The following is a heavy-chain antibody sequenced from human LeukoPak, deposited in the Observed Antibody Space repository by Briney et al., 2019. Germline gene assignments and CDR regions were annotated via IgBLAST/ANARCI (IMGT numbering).Heavy chain of an antibody. V-gene: IGHV3-21*01. D-gene: IGHD6-6*01. CDR2: ISSSSRYI. CDR1: GFTFSSYS. J-gene: IGHJ1*01. Sequence: GGSLRLSCAASGFTFSSYSMNWVRQAPGKGLEWVSSISSSSRYIYYADSVKGRFTISRDNAQDSLYLQMNSLRAEDTAVYYCARDLSSSSTAYFHHWGQGTLVTVSS. CDR3: ARDLSSSSTAYFHH.